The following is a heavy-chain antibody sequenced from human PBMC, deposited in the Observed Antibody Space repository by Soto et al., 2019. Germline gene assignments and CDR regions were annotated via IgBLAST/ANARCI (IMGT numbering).Heavy chain of an antibody. Sequence: ASVKVSCKVSGYTLTELSMHWVRQAPGKGLEWMGGFDPEDGETIYAQKFQGRVTMTEDTSTDTAYMELSSLRSEDTAVYYCATVGYDILTGYPPNWFDPWGQGTLVTVSS. J-gene: IGHJ5*02. CDR2: FDPEDGET. CDR1: GYTLTELS. D-gene: IGHD3-9*01. V-gene: IGHV1-24*01. CDR3: ATVGYDILTGYPPNWFDP.